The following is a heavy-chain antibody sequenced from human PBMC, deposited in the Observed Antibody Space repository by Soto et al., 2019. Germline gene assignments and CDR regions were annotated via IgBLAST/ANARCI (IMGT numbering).Heavy chain of an antibody. CDR2: ISYGGST. Sequence: SETLSLTCTVSGVSISSGGYYWSWIRQHPGKGLEWIGYISYGGSTYYNPSLKSRVTISGDTSQNQFSLKLSSVTAADTAVYYCARVGISAAGTYYWGQGTLVTVSS. CDR3: ARVGISAAGTYY. J-gene: IGHJ4*02. V-gene: IGHV4-31*03. CDR1: GVSISSGGYY. D-gene: IGHD6-13*01.